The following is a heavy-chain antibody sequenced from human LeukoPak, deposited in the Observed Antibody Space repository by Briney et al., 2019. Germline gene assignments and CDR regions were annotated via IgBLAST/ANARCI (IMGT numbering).Heavy chain of an antibody. CDR2: ISGSGGST. D-gene: IGHD2-2*01. Sequence: PGGSLRLSCAASGFTFSSYAMSWARQAPGKGLEWVSAISGSGGSTYYADSVKGRFTISRDNSKNTLYLQMNSLRAEDTAVYYCAKDVVVVPAATNFDYWGQGTLVTVSS. V-gene: IGHV3-23*01. J-gene: IGHJ4*02. CDR1: GFTFSSYA. CDR3: AKDVVVVPAATNFDY.